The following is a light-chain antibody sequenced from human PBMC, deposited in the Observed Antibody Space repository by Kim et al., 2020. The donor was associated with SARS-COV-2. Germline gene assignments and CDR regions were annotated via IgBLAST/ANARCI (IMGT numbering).Light chain of an antibody. J-gene: IGLJ3*02. Sequence: PGQKARITCSGDALPKQYAYWFQQKPGKAPVLVIYKDTERPSGIPERFSGSTSGTTVTLTISGVQAEDEADYYCQSADSSDTFWVFGGGTQLTVL. V-gene: IGLV3-25*03. CDR2: KDT. CDR3: QSADSSDTFWV. CDR1: ALPKQY.